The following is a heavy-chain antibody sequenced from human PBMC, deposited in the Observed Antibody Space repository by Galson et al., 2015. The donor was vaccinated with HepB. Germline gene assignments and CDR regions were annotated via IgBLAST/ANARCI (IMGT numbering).Heavy chain of an antibody. CDR3: ARSWGSARVVPAGNGMDV. J-gene: IGHJ6*02. CDR2: IYSGGST. D-gene: IGHD2-2*01. Sequence: SLRLSCAASGFTVSSNYMSWVRQAPGKGLEWVSVIYSGGSTYYADSVKGRFTISRDNSKNTLYLQMNSLRAEDTAVYYCARSWGSARVVPAGNGMDVWGQGTTVTVSS. CDR1: GFTVSSNY. V-gene: IGHV3-66*01.